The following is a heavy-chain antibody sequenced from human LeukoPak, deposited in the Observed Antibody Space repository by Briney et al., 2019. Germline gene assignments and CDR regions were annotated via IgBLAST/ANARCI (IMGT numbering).Heavy chain of an antibody. CDR3: ARAEEDYYDSSGYYRFDY. J-gene: IGHJ4*02. V-gene: IGHV4-38-2*02. D-gene: IGHD3-22*01. CDR1: GYSISSGYY. CDR2: IYHSGST. Sequence: SETLSLTCTVSGYSISSGYYWGWIRQPPGKGLEWIGSIYHSGSTYYNPSLKSRVTISVDTSKNQFSLKLSSVTAADTAVYYSARAEEDYYDSSGYYRFDYWGQGTLVTVSS.